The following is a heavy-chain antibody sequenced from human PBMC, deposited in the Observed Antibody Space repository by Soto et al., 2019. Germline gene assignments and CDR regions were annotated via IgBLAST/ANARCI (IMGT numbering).Heavy chain of an antibody. CDR3: ARLGSAAARFLDAFDI. D-gene: IGHD6-25*01. V-gene: IGHV5-51*01. J-gene: IGHJ3*02. CDR1: GYSFTSYW. CDR2: IYPGDSDT. Sequence: GESLKISCKGSGYSFTSYWIGWVRQMPGKGLEWMGIIYPGDSDTRYSPSFQGQVTISADKSISTAYLQWSSLKASDTAMYYCARLGSAAARFLDAFDIWGQGTMVTVSS.